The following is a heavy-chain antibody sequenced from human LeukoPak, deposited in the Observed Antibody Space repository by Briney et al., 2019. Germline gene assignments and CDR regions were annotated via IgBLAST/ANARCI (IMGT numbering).Heavy chain of an antibody. Sequence: ASVKVSCKASGYTFTGYYMHWVRQAPGQGLEWMGWINPKSGGTNEAQKFHDRVTMTRDTSIRTAYMEVSRLRSDDTAVYYCARSPDILTGENFDYWGQGTLVTVSS. CDR3: ARSPDILTGENFDY. J-gene: IGHJ4*02. V-gene: IGHV1-2*02. CDR2: INPKSGGT. CDR1: GYTFTGYY. D-gene: IGHD3-9*01.